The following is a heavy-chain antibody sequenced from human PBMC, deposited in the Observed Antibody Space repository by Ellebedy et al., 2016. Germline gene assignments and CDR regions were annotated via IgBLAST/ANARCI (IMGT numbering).Heavy chain of an antibody. J-gene: IGHJ4*01. D-gene: IGHD5-18*01. V-gene: IGHV4-61*02. Sequence: SETLSLXXTVSGDSINSGAYYWSWVRQPSGKGPEWIGRVYTSGSTKYNPSLESRVTMSVDTSKNQFSLNLRSVTAADTAVYYCARVLASGYSYGDYYFDYWGHGILVTVSS. CDR3: ARVLASGYSYGDYYFDY. CDR1: GDSINSGAYY. CDR2: VYTSGST.